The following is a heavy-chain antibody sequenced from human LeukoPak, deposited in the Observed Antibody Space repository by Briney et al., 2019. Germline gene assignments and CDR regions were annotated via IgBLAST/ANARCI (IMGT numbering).Heavy chain of an antibody. CDR3: ARDRPLRFLESSHVTREYYFDY. CDR1: GGSISSYY. J-gene: IGHJ4*02. Sequence: SETLSLTCTVSGGSISSYYWSWIRQPAGKGLEWIGRIYTSGSTNYNPSLKSRVTMSVDTSKNQFSLKLSSVTAADTAVYYCARDRPLRFLESSHVTREYYFDYWGQGTLVTVSS. CDR2: IYTSGST. D-gene: IGHD3-3*01. V-gene: IGHV4-4*07.